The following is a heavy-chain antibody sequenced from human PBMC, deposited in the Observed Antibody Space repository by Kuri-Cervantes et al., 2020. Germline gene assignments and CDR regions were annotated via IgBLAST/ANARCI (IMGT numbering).Heavy chain of an antibody. J-gene: IGHJ4*02. CDR2: IKQDGSEK. V-gene: IGHV3-7*01. CDR3: ARAHYYDSSGYYYPGKISY. CDR1: GFTFSSYW. D-gene: IGHD3-22*01. Sequence: GESLKISCAASGFTFSSYWMSWVRQAPGKGLEWVANIKQDGSEKYYVDSVKGRFTISRDNAKYSLYLQMNSLRAEDTAVYYCARAHYYDSSGYYYPGKISYWGQGTLVTVSS.